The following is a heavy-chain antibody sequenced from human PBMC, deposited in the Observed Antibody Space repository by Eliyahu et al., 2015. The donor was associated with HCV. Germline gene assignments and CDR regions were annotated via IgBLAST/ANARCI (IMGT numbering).Heavy chain of an antibody. CDR3: ARPDRY. CDR1: GDSISSSSYH. V-gene: IGHV4-39*01. CDR2: IFYTGST. J-gene: IGHJ4*02. Sequence: QLQLQESGPGRVKSSETLSLTCXVSGDSISSSSYHWGWIRQPPGEGLEWIGGIFYTGSTYYNPSLRSRVTISVDTSKNQFSLKVNSVTAADTAVYYCARPDRYWGQGTLVTVSS.